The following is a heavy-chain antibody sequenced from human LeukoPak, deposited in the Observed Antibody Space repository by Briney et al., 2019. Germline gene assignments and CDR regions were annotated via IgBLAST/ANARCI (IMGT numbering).Heavy chain of an antibody. CDR2: FIPIFGTA. J-gene: IGHJ2*01. V-gene: IGHV1-69*05. CDR3: ARDHRANRSSYWYFDL. CDR1: GGTFSSYA. Sequence: GASVKVSCKASGGTFSSYAISWVRQAPGQGLEWMGGFIPIFGTANYAQKFQGRVTMTRDTSTSTVYMELSSLRSEDTAVYYCARDHRANRSSYWYFDLWGRGTLVTVSS. D-gene: IGHD2-2*01.